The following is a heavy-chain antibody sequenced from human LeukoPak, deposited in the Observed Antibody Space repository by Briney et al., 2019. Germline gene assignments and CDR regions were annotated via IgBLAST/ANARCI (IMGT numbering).Heavy chain of an antibody. CDR2: IKEDGSEK. CDR1: GFTFSRYW. V-gene: IGHV3-7*01. J-gene: IGHJ4*02. CDR3: ARRYSSGSDY. D-gene: IGHD6-19*01. Sequence: PGGSLRLSCAASGFTFSRYWMSWVRQAPGKGLERVANIKEDGSEKYYVDSVKGRFTISRDNAKNLLYLQMNSLRAEDTAVYYCARRYSSGSDYWGQGTLVTVSS.